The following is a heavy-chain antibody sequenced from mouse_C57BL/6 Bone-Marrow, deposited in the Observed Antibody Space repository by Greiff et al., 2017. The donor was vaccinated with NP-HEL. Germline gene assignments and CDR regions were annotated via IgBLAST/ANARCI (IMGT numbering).Heavy chain of an antibody. CDR1: GYAFTNYL. CDR2: INPGSGGT. Sequence: QVQLQQSGAELVRPGTSVKVSCKASGYAFTNYLIEWVKQRPGQGLEWIGVINPGSGGTNYNEKFKGKATLTADKSSSTAYMQLSSLTSEDSAVYFCARRATVVAYWYFDVWGTGTTVTVSS. J-gene: IGHJ1*03. CDR3: ARRATVVAYWYFDV. D-gene: IGHD1-1*01. V-gene: IGHV1-54*01.